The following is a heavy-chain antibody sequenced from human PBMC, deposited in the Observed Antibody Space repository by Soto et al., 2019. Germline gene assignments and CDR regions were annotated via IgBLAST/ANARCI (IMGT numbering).Heavy chain of an antibody. CDR1: GGSISSGDYY. CDR2: IYYSGST. D-gene: IGHD6-6*01. V-gene: IGHV4-30-4*01. CDR3: ARDLAGGSSISDWFDP. J-gene: IGHJ5*02. Sequence: SETLSLTCTVSGGSISSGDYYWSWIRQPPGKGLEWIGYIYYSGSTYYNPSLKSRVTISVDTSKNQFSLKLSSVTAADTAVYYCARDLAGGSSISDWFDPWGQGTLVTVSS.